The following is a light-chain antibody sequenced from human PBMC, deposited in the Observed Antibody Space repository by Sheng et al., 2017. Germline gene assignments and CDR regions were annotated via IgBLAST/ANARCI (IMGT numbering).Light chain of an antibody. CDR3: QQYNAYSRT. CDR1: QSISNW. J-gene: IGKJ1*01. CDR2: KAS. Sequence: DIQMTQSPSTLSASVGDRVTITCRASQSISNWLAWYQQKPGKAPKLLIYKASTLGGGVPSRFSGSGSGTEFTLTISCVQPDDFATYYCQQYNAYSRTFGQGTKVEIK. V-gene: IGKV1-5*03.